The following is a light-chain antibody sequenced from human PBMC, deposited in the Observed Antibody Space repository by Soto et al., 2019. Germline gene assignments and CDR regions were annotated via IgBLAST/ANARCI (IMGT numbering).Light chain of an antibody. V-gene: IGLV2-8*01. CDR3: SSYAGSNNWV. J-gene: IGLJ3*02. CDR2: EVS. CDR1: SSDVGGYNY. Sequence: QSVLTQPPSASGSPGQSVTISCTGTSSDVGGYNYVSWYQQHPGKAPKLMIYEVSKRPSGVPDRFSGSKSGNTASLTASRLQAEDEADYYCSSYAGSNNWVFGGGTKVTVL.